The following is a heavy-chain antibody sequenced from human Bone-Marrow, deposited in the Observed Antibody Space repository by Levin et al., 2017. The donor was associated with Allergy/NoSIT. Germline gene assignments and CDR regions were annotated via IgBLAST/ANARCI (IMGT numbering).Heavy chain of an antibody. V-gene: IGHV3-49*03. CDR2: HRSKAYGGTT. CDR1: GFILGDYA. CDR3: GRGRTRIDY. Sequence: GESLKISCTASGFILGDYAMSWFRQAPGKGLEWVGFHRSKAYGGTTEYAASVNGRFIISRDDSKSIAYLQMNSLKSEDTAVYYCGRGRTRIDYWGQGTQVTVSS. J-gene: IGHJ4*02.